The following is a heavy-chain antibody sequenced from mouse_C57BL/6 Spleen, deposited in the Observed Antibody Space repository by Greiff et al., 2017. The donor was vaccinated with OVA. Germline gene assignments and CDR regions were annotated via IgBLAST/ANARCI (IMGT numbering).Heavy chain of an antibody. J-gene: IGHJ3*01. CDR2: INPSSGYT. V-gene: IGHV1-7*01. D-gene: IGHD2-3*01. CDR3: ARSFYDGYYDFAY. Sequence: VQLKESGAELAKPGASVKLSCKASGYTFTSYWMHWVKQRPGQGLEWIGYINPSSGYTKYNQKFKDKATLTADKSSSTAYMQLSSLTYEDSAVYYCARSFYDGYYDFAYWGQGTLVTVSA. CDR1: GYTFTSYW.